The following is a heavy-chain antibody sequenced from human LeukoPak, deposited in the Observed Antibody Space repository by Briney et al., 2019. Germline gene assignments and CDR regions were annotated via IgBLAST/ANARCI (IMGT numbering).Heavy chain of an antibody. CDR2: IIPIFGTA. V-gene: IGHV1-69*05. CDR1: GGTFSSYA. D-gene: IGHD4-23*01. J-gene: IGHJ6*03. CDR3: ARAVGHQRDYYCYYMDV. Sequence: SVKVSCKASGGTFSSYAISWVRQAPGQGLEWMGGIIPIFGTANYAQKFQGRVTITTDESTSTAYMELSSLRSEDTAVYYCARAVGHQRDYYCYYMDVWGKGTTVTVSS.